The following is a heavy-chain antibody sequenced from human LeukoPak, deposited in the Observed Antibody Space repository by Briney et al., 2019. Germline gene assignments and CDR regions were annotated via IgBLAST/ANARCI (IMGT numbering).Heavy chain of an antibody. V-gene: IGHV2-70*04. CDR2: IDWNDDK. J-gene: IGHJ4*02. CDR1: GFSLSTSGMR. D-gene: IGHD1-26*01. Sequence: SGPTLVNPTQTHTLTCTFSGFSLSTSGMRVTWIRQPPGKALEWLARIDWNDDKFYSTSLKTRLTISKDTSKSQVVLTMTNVDPVDTGTYYCARMGGNYQFDSWGQGTLVTVSS. CDR3: ARMGGNYQFDS.